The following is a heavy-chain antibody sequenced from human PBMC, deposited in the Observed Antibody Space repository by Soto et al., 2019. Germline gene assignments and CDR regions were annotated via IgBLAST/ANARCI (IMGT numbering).Heavy chain of an antibody. V-gene: IGHV1-46*01. J-gene: IGHJ4*02. CDR2: INPSDGST. D-gene: IGHD3-22*01. CDR1: GYTFTSYY. CDR3: ARDYYKYYDSSGYYRSPAY. Sequence: ASVKVSCKASGYTFTSYYMHWVRQAPGQGLEWMGIINPSDGSTSYAQKFQGRVTISRDNSRNTLFLQMNSLRAEDTAVYYCARDYYKYYDSSGYYRSPAYWGQGTLVTVSS.